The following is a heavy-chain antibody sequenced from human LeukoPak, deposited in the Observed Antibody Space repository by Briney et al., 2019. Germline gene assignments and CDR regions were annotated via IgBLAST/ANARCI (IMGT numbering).Heavy chain of an antibody. V-gene: IGHV3-30*18. CDR2: ISYDGSNK. CDR3: AKTLHYGHYGKFDY. D-gene: IGHD4-17*01. J-gene: IGHJ4*02. CDR1: GFTFSSYG. Sequence: GGSLRLSCAASGFTFSSYGMHWVRQAPGKGLEWVAVISYDGSNKYYADSVKSRFTISRDNSKNTLYLQMNSLRAEDTAVYYCAKTLHYGHYGKFDYWGQGTLVTVSS.